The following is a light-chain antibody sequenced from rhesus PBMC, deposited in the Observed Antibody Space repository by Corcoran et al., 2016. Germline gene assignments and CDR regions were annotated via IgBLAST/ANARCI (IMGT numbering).Light chain of an antibody. CDR3: QQYNSSPWT. J-gene: IGKJ1*01. CDR2: KAS. Sequence: DIQMTQSPSSLSASVGDTVTITCRACQSISIWLAWYQQKPGKAPKFLIYKASTLQSGVPSRFSGSGSWKYFTLTISSLQSEDFATYYCQQYNSSPWTFGQGTKVEIK. CDR1: QSISIW. V-gene: IGKV1-22*01.